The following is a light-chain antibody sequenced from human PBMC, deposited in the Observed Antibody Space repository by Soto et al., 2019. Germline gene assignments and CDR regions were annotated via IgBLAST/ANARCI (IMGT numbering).Light chain of an antibody. J-gene: IGLJ2*01. CDR3: SSFAGYNNYVV. V-gene: IGLV2-8*01. CDR1: SSDVGGYNF. CDR2: EVS. Sequence: QSALTQPPSASGSPGQSVTISCTGTSSDVGGYNFVSWYQQHPGKAPKLLIDEVSERPSGVPDRFSGSKSGNTASLTVSGLQAEDEADYHCSSFAGYNNYVVFGGGTKLTVL.